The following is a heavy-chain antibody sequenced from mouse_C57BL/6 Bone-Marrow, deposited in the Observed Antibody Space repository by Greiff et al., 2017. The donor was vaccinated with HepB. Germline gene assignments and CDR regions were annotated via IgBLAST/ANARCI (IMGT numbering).Heavy chain of an antibody. CDR2: IDPENGDT. V-gene: IGHV14-4*01. CDR3: TPFITTVVATDV. Sequence: VQLQQSGAELVRPGASVKLSCTASGFNIKDDYMHWVKQRPEQGLEWIGWIDPENGDTEYASKFQGKATITADTSSNTAYLQLSSLTSEDTAVYYCTPFITTVVATDVWGTGTTVTVSS. D-gene: IGHD1-1*01. J-gene: IGHJ1*03. CDR1: GFNIKDDY.